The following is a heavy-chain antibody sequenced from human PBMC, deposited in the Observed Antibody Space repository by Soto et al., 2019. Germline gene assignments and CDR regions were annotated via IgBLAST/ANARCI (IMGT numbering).Heavy chain of an antibody. D-gene: IGHD2-21*02. CDR1: GASVRSYH. CDR3: ARLNWNCGRDCYIDS. V-gene: IGHV4-4*07. CDR2: VQMSGTT. Sequence: PSETLSLTCAVSGASVRSYHWSWIRQAAGKGLEWIGRVQMSGTTNYNPSLKTRVTMSLDTSKNEVSLRMTSVTAADTAVYYCARLNWNCGRDCYIDSWGPGILVTVSS. J-gene: IGHJ4*02.